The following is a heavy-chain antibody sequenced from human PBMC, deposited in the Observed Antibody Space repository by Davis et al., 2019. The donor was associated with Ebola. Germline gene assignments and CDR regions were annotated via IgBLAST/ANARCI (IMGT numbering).Heavy chain of an antibody. Sequence: GESLNLSCAASGFIVSDKYMSWVRQAPGKGLEWVSVIYRDERTYYADSVKGRFTVSRDNSENMVYLQMSTLRAEDTAVYYCARHINGDFWYFDLWGRGTRVTVSS. CDR3: ARHINGDFWYFDL. J-gene: IGHJ2*01. CDR1: GFIVSDKY. V-gene: IGHV3-53*01. CDR2: IYRDERT. D-gene: IGHD4-17*01.